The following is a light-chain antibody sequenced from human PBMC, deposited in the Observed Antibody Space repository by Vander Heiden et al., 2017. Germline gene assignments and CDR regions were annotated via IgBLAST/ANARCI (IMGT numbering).Light chain of an antibody. J-gene: IGKJ1*01. CDR1: QGISSW. CDR2: APS. Sequence: DVQLIQSPSSVSASGGDGVISNCRASQGISSWLASYQQKPGKAPKILIYAPSRLQSRVPATDSGRGSGTEYTLTIGSLHPEDYGTYDCQQANSFTLTFGQGTKLEIE. CDR3: QQANSFTLT. V-gene: IGKV1-12*01.